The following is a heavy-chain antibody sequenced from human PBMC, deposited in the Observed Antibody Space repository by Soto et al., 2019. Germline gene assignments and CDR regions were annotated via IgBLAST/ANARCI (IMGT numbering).Heavy chain of an antibody. V-gene: IGHV1-69*13. Sequence: GASVKVSCKASGGTFSSHAISWVRQAPGQGLEWMGGIIPIFGTANYAQKFQGRVTITADESTSTAYMELSSLRSEDTAVYYCARAWDYYYYYGMDVWGQGTTVTVSS. CDR2: IIPIFGTA. CDR3: ARAWDYYYYYGMDV. J-gene: IGHJ6*02. CDR1: GGTFSSHA.